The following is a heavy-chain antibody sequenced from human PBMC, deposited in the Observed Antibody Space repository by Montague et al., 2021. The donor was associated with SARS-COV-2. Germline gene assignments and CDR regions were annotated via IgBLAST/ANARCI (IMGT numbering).Heavy chain of an antibody. J-gene: IGHJ3*02. CDR3: ARVGLGYSGHSLVASLDI. CDR2: IYYTGNT. Sequence: SETLSLTCSVSGDSINNNYYYWGWIRQPPGKGLESIGSIYYTGNTYYNPSLRSRVTLSVDTSKNQFSLRLTSVTAADTAMYYCARVGLGYSGHSLVASLDIWGQGTMVTVSS. D-gene: IGHD4-23*01. V-gene: IGHV4-39*07. CDR1: GDSINNNYYY.